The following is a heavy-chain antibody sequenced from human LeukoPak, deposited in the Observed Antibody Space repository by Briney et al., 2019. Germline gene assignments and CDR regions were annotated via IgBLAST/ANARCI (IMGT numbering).Heavy chain of an antibody. Sequence: ASVKVSFKASGYTLTDYYMHWVRQAPGQGREGMGWINPNSGGTNYAQKFQGRVTMTRDTSTSTAYMELSSLRSDDTAVYYCARDFTAKAFDIWGQGTMVNVSS. J-gene: IGHJ3*02. CDR2: INPNSGGT. D-gene: IGHD3-16*01. CDR1: GYTLTDYY. V-gene: IGHV1-2*02. CDR3: ARDFTAKAFDI.